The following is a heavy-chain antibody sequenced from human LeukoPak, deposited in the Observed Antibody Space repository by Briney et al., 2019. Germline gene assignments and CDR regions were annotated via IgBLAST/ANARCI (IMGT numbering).Heavy chain of an antibody. CDR3: AVAYYYGSGDAFDI. CDR1: GFTFSSYW. Sequence: GGSLRLSCAASGFTFSSYWMSWVRQAPGKGLEWVADIQENGGEKYYIDSVKGRFTISRDNAKNSLYLQMNSLRAEDTAVYYCAVAYYYGSGDAFDIWGQGTKVTVS. J-gene: IGHJ3*02. CDR2: IQENGGEK. D-gene: IGHD3-10*01. V-gene: IGHV3-7*02.